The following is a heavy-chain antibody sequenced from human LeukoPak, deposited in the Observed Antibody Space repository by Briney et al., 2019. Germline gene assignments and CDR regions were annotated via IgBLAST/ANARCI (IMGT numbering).Heavy chain of an antibody. CDR2: ISGIVGST. CDR1: GFTFSSYA. D-gene: IGHD5-18*01. Sequence: GGSLRLSCAASGFTFSSYAISWVRQAPGKGLEWVSAISGIVGSTDYADSVKGRFTISRDNSKNTLYLQMNRLRAEDTAVYYCAKDGYSYVRDAFDIWGQGTMVTVSS. CDR3: AKDGYSYVRDAFDI. J-gene: IGHJ3*02. V-gene: IGHV3-23*01.